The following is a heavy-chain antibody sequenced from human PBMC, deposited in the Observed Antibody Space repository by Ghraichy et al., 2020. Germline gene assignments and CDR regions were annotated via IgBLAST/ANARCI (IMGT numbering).Heavy chain of an antibody. Sequence: SGPTLVKPTQTLTLTYTFSGFSLSTTGMRVSWIRQPPGKALEWLARIDWDDDKYYSTSLKSRLTISKDTSKNQVVLTMTNMEPVDTATYYCARIKFSPYSSSWYGAFDIWGQGTMVTVSS. D-gene: IGHD6-13*01. V-gene: IGHV2-70*04. CDR2: IDWDDDK. CDR3: ARIKFSPYSSSWYGAFDI. CDR1: GFSLSTTGMR. J-gene: IGHJ3*02.